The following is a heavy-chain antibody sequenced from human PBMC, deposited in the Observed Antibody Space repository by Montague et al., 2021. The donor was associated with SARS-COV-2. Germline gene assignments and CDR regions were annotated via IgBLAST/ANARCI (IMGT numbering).Heavy chain of an antibody. D-gene: IGHD3-10*01. J-gene: IGHJ4*02. CDR1: GFTFSSYA. Sequence: SLRLSCADSGFTFSSYAMSLFRQAPGKGLEWVSVISGSGGSTYYADSVKGRFTISRDNSKNTLYLQMNSLRAEDTAVYYCAKGLSSGSYYSSYFDYWGQGTLVTVSS. CDR2: ISGSGGST. V-gene: IGHV3-23*01. CDR3: AKGLSSGSYYSSYFDY.